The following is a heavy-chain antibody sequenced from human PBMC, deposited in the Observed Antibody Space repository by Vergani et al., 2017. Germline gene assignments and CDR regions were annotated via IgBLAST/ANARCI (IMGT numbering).Heavy chain of an antibody. V-gene: IGHV3-9*01. CDR1: GFTFDDYA. D-gene: IGHD6-6*01. CDR3: ARDSSIAARRGAFDI. CDR2: ISWNSGSI. J-gene: IGHJ3*02. Sequence: EVQLVESGGGLVQPGRSLRLSCAASGFTFDDYAMHWVRQAPGKGLEWVSGISWNSGSIGYADSVKGRFTISRDNAKNSLCLQMNSLRAEDTAVYYCARDSSIAARRGAFDIWGQGTMVTVSS.